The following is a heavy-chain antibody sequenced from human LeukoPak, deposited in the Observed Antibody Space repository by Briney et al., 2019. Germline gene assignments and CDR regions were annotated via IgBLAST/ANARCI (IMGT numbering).Heavy chain of an antibody. J-gene: IGHJ4*02. Sequence: SETLSLTCTVSGGSISSGSYYWSWIRQPAGKGLEWIGRIYTSGSTNYNPSLKSRVTMSVDTSKNQFSLKLSSVTAADTAVYYCARGGLDEQLDFDYWGQGTLVTVSS. CDR3: ARGGLDEQLDFDY. D-gene: IGHD6-13*01. CDR2: IYTSGST. CDR1: GGSISSGSYY. V-gene: IGHV4-61*02.